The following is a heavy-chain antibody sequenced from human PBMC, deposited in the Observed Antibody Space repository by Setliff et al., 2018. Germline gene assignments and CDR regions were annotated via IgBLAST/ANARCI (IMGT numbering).Heavy chain of an antibody. CDR2: INHSGST. V-gene: IGHV4-34*01. D-gene: IGHD6-6*01. J-gene: IGHJ1*01. Sequence: SETLSLTCAVFGGSFSGYSWSWIRQPPGKGLEWIGEINHSGSTNYNPSLKSRVTISVDTSKNQFSLKMSSVTAADTAAYYCARRGIAGRHNFQHWGQGTLVTVSS. CDR3: ARRGIAGRHNFQH. CDR1: GGSFSGYS.